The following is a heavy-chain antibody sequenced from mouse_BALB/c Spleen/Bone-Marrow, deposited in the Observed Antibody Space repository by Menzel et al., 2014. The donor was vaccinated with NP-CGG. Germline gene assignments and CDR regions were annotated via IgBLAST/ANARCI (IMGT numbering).Heavy chain of an antibody. J-gene: IGHJ3*01. CDR1: GFTFSNYG. Sequence: EVNVVDSGGGLVKSGGSLKLSCAASGFTFSNYGMSWVRQTPEKRLEWVATISGGGSYTFYSDSVKGRFTISRDNAKNNLYLQLSSLRSEDTAVYYCARHAYYDQTEVSFIYWGQGTLVTVSA. D-gene: IGHD2-4*01. CDR3: ARHAYYDQTEVSFIY. CDR2: ISGGGSYT. V-gene: IGHV5-9-2*01.